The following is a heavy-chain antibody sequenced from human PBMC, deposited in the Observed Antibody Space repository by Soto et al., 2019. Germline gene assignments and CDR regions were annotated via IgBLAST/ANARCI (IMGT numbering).Heavy chain of an antibody. CDR2: INPSGGST. CDR3: ARDESGSYNSWFDP. CDR1: GYTFTSYY. J-gene: IGHJ5*02. V-gene: IGHV1-46*01. Sequence: GPSVTVSCNASGYTFTSYYIHCWRPAPGQGLECMGIINPSGGSTSYAQKFQGRVTMTRDTSTSTVYMELSSLRSEDTAVYYCARDESGSYNSWFDPWGQGTLVTVSS. D-gene: IGHD1-26*01.